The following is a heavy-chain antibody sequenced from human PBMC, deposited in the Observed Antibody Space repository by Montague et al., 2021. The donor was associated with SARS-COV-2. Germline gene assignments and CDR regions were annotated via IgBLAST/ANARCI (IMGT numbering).Heavy chain of an antibody. V-gene: IGHV4-59*01. J-gene: IGHJ4*02. CDR2: VHYTGST. CDR3: ARAQNTCFIANCVNYFDV. Sequence: SETLSLTCEVSGGSMSGYYWTWIRQSPGKGLEWIGYVHYTGSTKYNPSPKTRVSLSLDTPKNHFSLHLSSVTAADTAIYFCARAQNTCFIANCVNYFDVWGPGALVTVSS. CDR1: GGSMSGYY. D-gene: IGHD1-1*01.